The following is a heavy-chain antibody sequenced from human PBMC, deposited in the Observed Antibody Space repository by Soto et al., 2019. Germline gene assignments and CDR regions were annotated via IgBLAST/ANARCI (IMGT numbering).Heavy chain of an antibody. D-gene: IGHD1-20*01. Sequence: PGGSLRLSCAASGFTFSSYSMNWVRQAPGKGLEWVSSISSSSSYIYYADSVKGRFTISRDNAKNSLYLQMNSLRAEDTAVYYCASDGYKPYYYGMDVWGQGTTVTVSS. CDR1: GFTFSSYS. CDR2: ISSSSSYI. CDR3: ASDGYKPYYYGMDV. J-gene: IGHJ6*02. V-gene: IGHV3-21*01.